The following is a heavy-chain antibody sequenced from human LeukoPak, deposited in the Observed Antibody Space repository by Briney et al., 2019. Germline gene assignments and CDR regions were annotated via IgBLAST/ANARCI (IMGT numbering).Heavy chain of an antibody. D-gene: IGHD6-6*01. CDR3: TTRPYSSSSPDY. J-gene: IGHJ4*02. CDR1: GFTFSNAW. Sequence: GGSLRLSCAASGFTFSNAWMNWVRQAPGKGLEWVGRIKSKTDGETTDYTAPVKGRFTISRDDSKNTPYLQMNSLKSEDTAMYYCTTRPYSSSSPDYWGQGTLVTVSS. CDR2: IKSKTDGETT. V-gene: IGHV3-15*01.